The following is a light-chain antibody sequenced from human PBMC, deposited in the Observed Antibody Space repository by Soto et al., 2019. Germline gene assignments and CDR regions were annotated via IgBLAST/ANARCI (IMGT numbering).Light chain of an antibody. CDR3: QQYNNWPGIT. CDR1: QSVSSS. CDR2: GAS. Sequence: EIVLTQSPGALSLSPGERATLSCRASQSVSSSLAWYQQKPGQAPRLLLYGASTRATGIPARFSGSGSGTEFTLTIRSLQSEDFAVYYCQQYNNWPGITFGQGTRLEIK. J-gene: IGKJ5*01. V-gene: IGKV3-15*01.